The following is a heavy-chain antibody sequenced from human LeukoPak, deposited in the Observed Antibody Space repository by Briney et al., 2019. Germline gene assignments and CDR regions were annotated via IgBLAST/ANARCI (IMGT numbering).Heavy chain of an antibody. Sequence: GGSLRLSCAASGFTFSSYEMNWVRQAPGKGLEWVSYISSSGSTIYYADSVKGRFTISRDNAKNSLYLQMNSLGAEDTAVYYCARDYYGSGRSGWFDPWGQGTLVTVSS. CDR3: ARDYYGSGRSGWFDP. J-gene: IGHJ5*02. CDR1: GFTFSSYE. CDR2: ISSSGSTI. V-gene: IGHV3-48*03. D-gene: IGHD3-10*01.